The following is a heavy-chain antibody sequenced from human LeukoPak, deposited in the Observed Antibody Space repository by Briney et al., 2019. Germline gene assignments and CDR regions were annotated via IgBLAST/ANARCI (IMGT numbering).Heavy chain of an antibody. D-gene: IGHD6-13*01. CDR3: ATEAAGTGYNLFDP. J-gene: IGHJ5*02. CDR1: GGTFSSYA. V-gene: IGHV1-69*05. Sequence: SVKVSCKASGGTFSSYAISWVRQAPGQGLEWMGGIIPIFGTANYAQKFQGRVTITTDESTSTAYMELSSLRSEDTAVYYCATEAAGTGYNLFDPWGQGTLVTVSS. CDR2: IIPIFGTA.